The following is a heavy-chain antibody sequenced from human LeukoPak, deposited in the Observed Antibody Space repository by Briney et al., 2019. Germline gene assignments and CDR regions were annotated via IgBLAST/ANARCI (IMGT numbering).Heavy chain of an antibody. CDR3: ARVVRDWFDP. CDR2: IYYSGST. J-gene: IGHJ5*02. Sequence: TSETLSLTCTVSGGSISSSHYYWGWIRQPPGKGLEWIGSIYYSGSTYYNPSLKSRVTISVDTSKNQFSLKLNSVTAADTAVYYCARVVRDWFDPWGQGTLVTVSS. CDR1: GGSISSSHYY. V-gene: IGHV4-39*01. D-gene: IGHD3-22*01.